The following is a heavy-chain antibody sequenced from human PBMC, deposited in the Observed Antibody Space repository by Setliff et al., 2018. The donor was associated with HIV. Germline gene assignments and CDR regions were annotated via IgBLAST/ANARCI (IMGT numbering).Heavy chain of an antibody. CDR3: IIAYSSGWLAPMGFDS. J-gene: IGHJ4*02. V-gene: IGHV4-59*04. D-gene: IGHD6-19*01. Sequence: PSETLSLTCNVSGGSISNYFWSWIRQPPGKGLEWVGYIYSSGRTNYNPSLKSRVTMSVDTSKNQFSLKLSSVTAADTAVYYCIIAYSSGWLAPMGFDSWGQGTLVTVSS. CDR2: IYSSGRT. CDR1: GGSISNYF.